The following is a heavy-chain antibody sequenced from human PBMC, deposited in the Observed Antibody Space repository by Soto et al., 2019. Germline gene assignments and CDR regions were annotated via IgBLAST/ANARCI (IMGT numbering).Heavy chain of an antibody. CDR2: INAGNGNT. CDR1: GYTFTSCA. J-gene: IGHJ2*01. Sequence: GASVKVSCKASGYTFTSCAMHWVRQAPGQRLEWMGWINAGNGNTKYSQKFQGRVTITRDTSASTAYRQLSSLRSEDTAVYYCAGEGVDGGWYFDVWRRGTLVTASS. V-gene: IGHV1-3*01. CDR3: AGEGVDGGWYFDV. D-gene: IGHD5-12*01.